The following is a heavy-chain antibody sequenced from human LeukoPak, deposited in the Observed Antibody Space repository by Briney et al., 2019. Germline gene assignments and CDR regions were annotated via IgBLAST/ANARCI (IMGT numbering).Heavy chain of an antibody. D-gene: IGHD3-3*01. CDR3: ARVRFLECLFIASHWFDP. Sequence: GESLKISCKGSGYSFTSYWIGWVRQMPGKGLEWMGIIYPGDSDTRYSPSFQGQVTISADKSISTAYLQWSSLKASDTAMYYCARVRFLECLFIASHWFDPWGQGTLVTVSS. V-gene: IGHV5-51*01. CDR2: IYPGDSDT. J-gene: IGHJ5*02. CDR1: GYSFTSYW.